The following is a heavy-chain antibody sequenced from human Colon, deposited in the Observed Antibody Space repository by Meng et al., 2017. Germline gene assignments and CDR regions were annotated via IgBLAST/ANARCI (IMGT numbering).Heavy chain of an antibody. J-gene: IGHJ4*02. Sequence: QVQLQQWGAGLLKPSETLSLTCAGYGGSFSGYYWSWIRQPPGKGLEWIGEINHSGSTNYNPSLKSRVTISVDTSKNQFSLKLSSVTAADTAVYYCARGPQNYDFWSGYYILVDLGQGTLVTVSS. CDR1: GGSFSGYY. CDR2: INHSGST. D-gene: IGHD3-3*01. V-gene: IGHV4-34*01. CDR3: ARGPQNYDFWSGYYILVD.